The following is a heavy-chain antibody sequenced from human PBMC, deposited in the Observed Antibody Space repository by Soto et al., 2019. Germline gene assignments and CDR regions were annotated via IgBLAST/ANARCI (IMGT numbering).Heavy chain of an antibody. CDR2: IYSSGTT. CDR1: GFIVSHNY. Sequence: GGSLRLSCTPSGFIVSHNYMSWVRQAPGTGLEWVSVIYSSGTTYYADSVKGRFTISRDDSKNTLYLQMNSLRAEDTAVYYCARGITGTTFDYWGQGTLVTVSS. D-gene: IGHD1-20*01. CDR3: ARGITGTTFDY. V-gene: IGHV3-53*01. J-gene: IGHJ4*02.